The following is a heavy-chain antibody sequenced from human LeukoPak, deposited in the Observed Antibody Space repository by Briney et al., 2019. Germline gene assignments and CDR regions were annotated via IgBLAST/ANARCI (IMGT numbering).Heavy chain of an antibody. J-gene: IGHJ6*02. V-gene: IGHV3-30*18. CDR1: GFTFSSYG. Sequence: GGSLRLSCAASGFTFSSYGMHWVRQAPGKGLERVPVISYDGSNKYYADSVKGRFTISRDNSKNTLYLQMNSLRAEDTAVYYCAKDAAYYDILTGYYNPLYYYGMDVWGQGTTVTVSS. CDR3: AKDAAYYDILTGYYNPLYYYGMDV. CDR2: ISYDGSNK. D-gene: IGHD3-9*01.